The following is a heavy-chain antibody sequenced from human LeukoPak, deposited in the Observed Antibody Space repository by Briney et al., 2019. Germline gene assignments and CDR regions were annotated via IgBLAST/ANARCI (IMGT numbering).Heavy chain of an antibody. Sequence: SESLSLTRTVSGGSISSYYWSWVRQPPGKGLGWMGYIYYSGSTNYNPSLTSRVTISVDTSKNQFSLKLSSVTAADTAGYYCARLTVTWDYHGMDVWVQATT. CDR3: ARLTVTWDYHGMDV. V-gene: IGHV4-59*08. J-gene: IGHJ6*02. CDR1: GGSISSYY. CDR2: IYYSGST. D-gene: IGHD1-14*01.